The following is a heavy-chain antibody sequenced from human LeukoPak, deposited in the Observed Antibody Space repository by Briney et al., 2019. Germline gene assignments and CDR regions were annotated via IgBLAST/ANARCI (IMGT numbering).Heavy chain of an antibody. CDR3: ARHRSSWLIDY. D-gene: IGHD6-6*01. V-gene: IGHV3-23*01. J-gene: IGHJ4*02. CDR1: GFTFNTYA. Sequence: GGSLRLSCAASGFTFNTYAMSWVRQAPWERLQWVSGISDSGGNTYYADSVRGRSTISRDNSKNTLYLQMNSLRAEDTAVYYCARHRSSWLIDYWGQGTLVTVSS. CDR2: ISDSGGNT.